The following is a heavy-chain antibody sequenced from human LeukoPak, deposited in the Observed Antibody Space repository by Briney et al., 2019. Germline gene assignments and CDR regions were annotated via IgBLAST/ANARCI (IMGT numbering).Heavy chain of an antibody. V-gene: IGHV1-18*01. CDR3: ARDYSGYDFTQSNYFDY. D-gene: IGHD5-12*01. CDR1: GYTFTSYG. Sequence: GASVKVSCKASGYTFTSYGISWVRQAPGQGLEWMGWISAYNGNTNYAQKLQGRVTMTTDTSTSTAHMELRSLRSDDTAVYYCARDYSGYDFTQSNYFDYWGQGTLVTVSS. CDR2: ISAYNGNT. J-gene: IGHJ4*02.